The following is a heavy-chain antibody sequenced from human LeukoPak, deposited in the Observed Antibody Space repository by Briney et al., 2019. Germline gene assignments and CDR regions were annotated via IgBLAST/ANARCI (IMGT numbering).Heavy chain of an antibody. D-gene: IGHD3-22*01. Sequence: KPSETLSLTCSVSGGSISSSSYYWGWIRQPPGKGLEWIGSMYYSGSTYYNPCLKSRVTISVDTSKNQFTLKLSSVTAADTAVYYCARGGWYYDSSGYPLGAFDIWGQGTMVTVSS. CDR3: ARGGWYYDSSGYPLGAFDI. CDR1: GGSISSSSYY. V-gene: IGHV4-39*01. J-gene: IGHJ3*02. CDR2: MYYSGST.